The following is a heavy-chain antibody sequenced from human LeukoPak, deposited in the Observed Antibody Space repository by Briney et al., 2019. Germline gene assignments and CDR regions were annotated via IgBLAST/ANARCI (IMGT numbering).Heavy chain of an antibody. CDR3: ARDRCIVAATGDEEFDY. CDR1: GYTFTSYG. D-gene: IGHD1-26*01. V-gene: IGHV1-18*01. CDR2: ICAYNGNT. Sequence: GASVKVSCKASGYTFTSYGISWVRQAPGRGLEWMGWICAYNGNTNYAQKLQGRVTMTTDTSTSTAYMELRSVRSDDTAVYYCARDRCIVAATGDEEFDYWGQGTLVTVSS. J-gene: IGHJ4*02.